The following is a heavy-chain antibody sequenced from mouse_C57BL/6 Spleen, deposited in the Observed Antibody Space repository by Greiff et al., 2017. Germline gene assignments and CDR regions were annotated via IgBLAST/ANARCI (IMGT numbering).Heavy chain of an antibody. CDR3: ARGGTTVVASGDY. D-gene: IGHD1-1*01. CDR1: GYTFTGYW. J-gene: IGHJ2*01. Sequence: QVQLQQSGAELMKPGASVKLSCKATGYTFTGYWIAWVKQRPGHGLEWIGEILPGSGSTNYNEKFKGKATFTADTSSNTAYMQLSSLTSEDSAVYYCARGGTTVVASGDYWGQGTTLTVSS. CDR2: ILPGSGST. V-gene: IGHV1-9*01.